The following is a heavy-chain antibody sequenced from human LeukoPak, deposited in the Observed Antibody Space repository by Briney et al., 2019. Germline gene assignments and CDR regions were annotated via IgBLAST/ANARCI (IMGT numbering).Heavy chain of an antibody. CDR3: ARLDRDYFDY. V-gene: IGHV3-64*01. CDR2: ISSNGGST. J-gene: IGHJ4*02. Sequence: GGSLRLSCAASGFRFSSYGMSWVRQAPGKGLEYVSAISSNGGSTYYANSVKGRFTISRDNSKNTLYLQMGSLRAEDMAVYYCARLDRDYFDYWGQGTLVTVSS. CDR1: GFRFSSYG.